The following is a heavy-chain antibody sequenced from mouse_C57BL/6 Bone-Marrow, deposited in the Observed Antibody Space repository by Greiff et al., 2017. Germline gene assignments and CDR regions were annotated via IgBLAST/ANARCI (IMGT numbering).Heavy chain of an antibody. J-gene: IGHJ3*01. Sequence: QVQLQQSGPELVKPGASVKISCKASGYTFTDYCINWVQQRPGQGLEWIGWIFPGSGSTYYNEKFKGKATLTVDKSSSTAYMLLSSLTSEESAVYFGARSGSYYYGSSPFAYWGKGTLVTVSA. V-gene: IGHV1-75*01. CDR3: ARSGSYYYGSSPFAY. CDR1: GYTFTDYC. CDR2: IFPGSGST. D-gene: IGHD1-1*01.